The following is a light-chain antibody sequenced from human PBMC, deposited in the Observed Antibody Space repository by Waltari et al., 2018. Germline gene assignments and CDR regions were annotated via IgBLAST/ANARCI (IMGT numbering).Light chain of an antibody. Sequence: SSYPQPPGQAPKPIIYEATKRTSGVSNRFSGSKSGNTASLTISGLQAEDEGDYYCCSYTNTHVVFGGGTKLTVL. CDR3: CSYTNTHVV. CDR2: EAT. V-gene: IGLV2-14*02. J-gene: IGLJ2*01.